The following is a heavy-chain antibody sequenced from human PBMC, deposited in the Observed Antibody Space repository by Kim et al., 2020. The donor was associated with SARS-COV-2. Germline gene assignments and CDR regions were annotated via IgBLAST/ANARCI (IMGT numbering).Heavy chain of an antibody. CDR2: ITGSGGHI. V-gene: IGHV3-21*04. Sequence: GGSLRLSCAASGFPFSDYTMNWVRQAPGKGLEWVSCITGSGGHIYYAESVKGRFTISRDNAKNLVFLQMNSLRAEDTAVYFCARDRGIIAIFGLAAPLPYYGRDVWGQGTTVTVSS. J-gene: IGHJ6*02. D-gene: IGHD3-3*01. CDR3: ARDRGIIAIFGLAAPLPYYGRDV. CDR1: GFPFSDYT.